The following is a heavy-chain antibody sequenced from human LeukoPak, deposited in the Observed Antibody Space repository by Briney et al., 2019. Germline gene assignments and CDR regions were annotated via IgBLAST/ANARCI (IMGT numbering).Heavy chain of an antibody. D-gene: IGHD1-26*01. CDR2: IYTSGST. Sequence: SETLSLTCTVSGGSISGYYWSWVRQPAGKGLEWIGRIYTSGSTNYNPSLKSRVTMSVDTSKNQFSLKQSSVSVADTAVYYCARDSNYSGIDYGGQGSLVTVSS. CDR1: GGSISGYY. V-gene: IGHV4-4*07. CDR3: ARDSNYSGIDY. J-gene: IGHJ4*02.